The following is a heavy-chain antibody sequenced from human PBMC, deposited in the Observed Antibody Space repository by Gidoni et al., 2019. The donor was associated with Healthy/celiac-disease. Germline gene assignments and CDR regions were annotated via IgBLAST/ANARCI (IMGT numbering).Heavy chain of an antibody. J-gene: IGHJ4*02. Sequence: QITLKESGPTLVKPTQTLTLTCTFSGFSLSTSGVGVGWIRQPPGKALEWLALIYWDDDKRHSPSLKSRLTITKDTAKNQVVLTMTNMDPVDTATYYCAHRLRDLKLDDYDSSGYYGYWGQGTLVTVSS. V-gene: IGHV2-5*02. CDR2: IYWDDDK. CDR3: AHRLRDLKLDDYDSSGYYGY. CDR1: GFSLSTSGVG. D-gene: IGHD3-22*01.